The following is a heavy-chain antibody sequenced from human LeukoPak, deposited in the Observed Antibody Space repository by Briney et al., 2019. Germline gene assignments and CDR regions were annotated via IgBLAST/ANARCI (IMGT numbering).Heavy chain of an antibody. CDR3: AREGTAGTNLNWFDP. V-gene: IGHV4-39*07. CDR2: IYYSGST. J-gene: IGHJ5*02. Sequence: ETLSLTFTVSGGSINISSYYWGWIRQPPGKGLEWIGSIYYSGSTYYNPSLKSRVTISVDTSKNQFSLKLSSVTAADTAVYYCAREGTAGTNLNWFDPWGQGTLVTVSS. D-gene: IGHD1-1*01. CDR1: GGSINISSYY.